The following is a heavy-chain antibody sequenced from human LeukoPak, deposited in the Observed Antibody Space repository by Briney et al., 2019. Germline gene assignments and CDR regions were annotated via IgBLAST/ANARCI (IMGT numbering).Heavy chain of an antibody. V-gene: IGHV3-48*01. CDR2: ISSSSSTI. Sequence: GGSLRLSCAASGFTFSSYSMNWVRQAPGKGLERVSYISSSSSTIYYADSVKGRFTISRDNAKNSLYLQMNSLRAEDTAVYYCARDRGKQLVLHLDYWGQGTLVTVSS. CDR1: GFTFSSYS. J-gene: IGHJ4*02. CDR3: ARDRGKQLVLHLDY. D-gene: IGHD6-13*01.